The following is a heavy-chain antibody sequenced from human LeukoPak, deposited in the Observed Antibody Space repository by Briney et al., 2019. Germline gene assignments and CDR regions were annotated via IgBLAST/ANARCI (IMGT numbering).Heavy chain of an antibody. V-gene: IGHV1-69*06. CDR3: AREGYCSGGSCYSGFDY. Sequence: SVKVSCKASGGTFSSYAISWVRQAPGQGLEWMGGIIPIFGTANYAQKFQGRVTITADKSTSTAYMELSNLRSEDTAVYYCAREGYCSGGSCYSGFDYWGQGTLVTVSS. CDR1: GGTFSSYA. J-gene: IGHJ4*02. CDR2: IIPIFGTA. D-gene: IGHD2-15*01.